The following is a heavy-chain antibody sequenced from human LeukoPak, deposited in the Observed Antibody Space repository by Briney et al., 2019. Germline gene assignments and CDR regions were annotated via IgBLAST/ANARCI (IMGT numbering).Heavy chain of an antibody. CDR2: IYWDDDK. CDR1: GFSLSTSGVG. V-gene: IGHV2-5*05. D-gene: IGHD3-10*01. CDR3: AHTRLWFGELHFDY. Sequence: SGPTLVKPTQTLTLTCTFSGFSLSTSGVGVGWIRQPPGKTLEWLALIYWDDDKRYGPSLKSRLTITKDTSKNQVVLTMTNMDPVDTATYYCAHTRLWFGELHFDYWGQGTLVTVSS. J-gene: IGHJ4*02.